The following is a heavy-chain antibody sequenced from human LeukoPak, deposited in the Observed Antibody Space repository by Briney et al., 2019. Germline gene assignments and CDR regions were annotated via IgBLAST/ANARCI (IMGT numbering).Heavy chain of an antibody. CDR2: ISGNGYNT. V-gene: IGHV3-23*01. D-gene: IGHD3-10*01. Sequence: PGGSLRLSCAGSGFTLGSYAMSWVRQAPGKGLEWVSAISGNGYNTYYADSVKGRFTIPSESSGNTLYLQMHNLRAEDTAVYYCAKGVRLWFAFYFDYWGQGTLVTVSS. J-gene: IGHJ4*02. CDR3: AKGVRLWFAFYFDY. CDR1: GFTLGSYA.